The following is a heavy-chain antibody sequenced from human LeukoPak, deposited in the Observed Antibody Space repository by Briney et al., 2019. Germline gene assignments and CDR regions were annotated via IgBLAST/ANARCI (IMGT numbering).Heavy chain of an antibody. CDR3: ARDPYSGSYPFDY. CDR1: GFIFSSHS. D-gene: IGHD1-26*01. J-gene: IGHJ4*02. Sequence: GGSLRLSCAASGFIFSSHSLNWVRQAPGKGLEWLSYISISSSTINYADSVKGRFTISRDNAKNSLYLQMNSLRDDDTAIYYCARDPYSGSYPFDYWGQGILVTVSS. CDR2: ISISSSTI. V-gene: IGHV3-48*02.